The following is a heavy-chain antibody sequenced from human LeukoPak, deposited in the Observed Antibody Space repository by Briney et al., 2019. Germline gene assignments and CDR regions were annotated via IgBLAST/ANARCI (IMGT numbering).Heavy chain of an antibody. V-gene: IGHV4-4*07. CDR2: IYTSGST. J-gene: IGHJ3*02. CDR3: ARDSYSSSWYVRAGTAFDI. D-gene: IGHD6-13*01. CDR1: GGSISSYY. Sequence: SETLFLTCTVSGGSISSYYWSWIRQPAGKGLEWIGRIYTSGSTNYNPSLKSRVTMSVDTSKNQFSLKLSSVTAADTAVYYCARDSYSSSWYVRAGTAFDIWGQGTMVTVSS.